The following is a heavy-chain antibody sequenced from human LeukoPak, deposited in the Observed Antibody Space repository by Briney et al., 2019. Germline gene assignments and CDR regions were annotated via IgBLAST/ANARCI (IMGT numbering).Heavy chain of an antibody. V-gene: IGHV3-30*03. CDR3: AREGYYGSGSPPSLYFDY. CDR2: TSSDLNVK. Sequence: HPGGSLRLSCAASGFIFSSYWMHWVRQAPGKGLEWVAVTSSDLNVKLYADSVKGRFTISRDNSRSTLYLQMNSLRPEDTAIYYCAREGYYGSGSPPSLYFDYWGQGTLVTVSS. CDR1: GFIFSSYW. D-gene: IGHD3-10*01. J-gene: IGHJ4*02.